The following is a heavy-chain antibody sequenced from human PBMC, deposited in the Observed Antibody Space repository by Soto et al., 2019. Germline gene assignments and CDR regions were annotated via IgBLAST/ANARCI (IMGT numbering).Heavy chain of an antibody. CDR2: IYHSGST. D-gene: IGHD3-10*01. J-gene: IGHJ6*02. CDR3: ARDLTGTMVRGARGYGMDV. Sequence: PSETLSLTCAVSGGSISSGGYSWSWIRQPPGKGLEWIGYIYHSGSTYYNPSLKSRVTISVDRSKNQFSLKLSPVTAADTAVYYCARDLTGTMVRGARGYGMDVWGQGTTVTVSS. CDR1: GGSISSGGYS. V-gene: IGHV4-30-2*01.